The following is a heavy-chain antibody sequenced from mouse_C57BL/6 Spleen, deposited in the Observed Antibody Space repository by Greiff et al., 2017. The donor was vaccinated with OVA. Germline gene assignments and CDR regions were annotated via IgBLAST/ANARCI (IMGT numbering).Heavy chain of an antibody. CDR1: GYTFTSYW. D-gene: IGHD2-1*01. CDR3: ARGRGNYGGFAY. V-gene: IGHV1-50*01. J-gene: IGHJ3*01. Sequence: VQLQQPGAELVKPGASVKLSCKASGYTFTSYWMQWVKQRPGQGLEWIGEIDPSDSYTNYNQKFKGKATLTVDTSSSTAYMQLSSLTSEDSAVDYCARGRGNYGGFAYWGQGTLVTVSA. CDR2: IDPSDSYT.